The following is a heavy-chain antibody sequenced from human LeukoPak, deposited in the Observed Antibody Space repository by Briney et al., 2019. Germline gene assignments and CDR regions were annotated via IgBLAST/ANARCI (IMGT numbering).Heavy chain of an antibody. CDR1: GHSFTSYW. CDR3: ARGRYSYGPFDY. CDR2: IYPGDSDT. Sequence: GESLKISCKGSGHSFTSYWIGRVRQMPGKGLEWMGVIYPGDSDTRYSPSFQGQVTFSVDKSISTAYVQWSSLKASDTALYYCARGRYSYGPFDYWGQGTLVTVSS. J-gene: IGHJ4*02. D-gene: IGHD5-18*01. V-gene: IGHV5-51*01.